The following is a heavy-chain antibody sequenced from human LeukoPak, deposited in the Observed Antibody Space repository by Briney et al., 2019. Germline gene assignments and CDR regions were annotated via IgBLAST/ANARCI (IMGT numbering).Heavy chain of an antibody. CDR2: ISSSSSSYI. J-gene: IGHJ4*02. CDR1: GFTFSSYS. V-gene: IGHV3-21*01. Sequence: GGSLRLSCAASGFTFSSYSMNWVRQAPGKGLEWASSISSSSSSYIYYADSVKGRFTISRDNAKNSLYLQMNSLRAEDTAVYYCARDKDCSSTSCYSVPDYWGQGTLVTVSS. CDR3: ARDKDCSSTSCYSVPDY. D-gene: IGHD2-2*02.